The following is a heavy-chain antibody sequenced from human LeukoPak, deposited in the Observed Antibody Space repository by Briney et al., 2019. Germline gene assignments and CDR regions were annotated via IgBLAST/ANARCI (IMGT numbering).Heavy chain of an antibody. V-gene: IGHV4-30-4*01. CDR1: GGSISSGDYY. CDR3: ARGRDYYDSSGYSYNWFDP. CDR2: IYYSGST. Sequence: PSETLSLTCTVSGGSISSGDYYWSWIRQPPGKGLEWIGYIYYSGSTYYNPSLKSRVTISVDTSKNQFSLKLSSVTAADTAVYYCARGRDYYDSSGYSYNWFDPWGQGTLVTVSS. J-gene: IGHJ5*02. D-gene: IGHD3-22*01.